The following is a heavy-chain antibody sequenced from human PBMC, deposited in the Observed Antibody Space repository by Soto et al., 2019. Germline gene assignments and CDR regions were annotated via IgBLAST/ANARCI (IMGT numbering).Heavy chain of an antibody. D-gene: IGHD5-18*01. V-gene: IGHV4-59*08. CDR1: GGSISSYY. CDR3: ARHGYSYGYWDY. J-gene: IGHJ4*02. Sequence: TLSLTCTVSGGSISSYYWSWIRQPPGKGLEWIGYIYYSGSTNYNPSLKSRVTISVDTSKNQFSLKLSSVTAADTAVYYCARHGYSYGYWDYWGKGTLVTVS. CDR2: IYYSGST.